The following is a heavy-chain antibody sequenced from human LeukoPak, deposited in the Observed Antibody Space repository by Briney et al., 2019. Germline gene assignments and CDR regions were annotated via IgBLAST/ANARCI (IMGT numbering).Heavy chain of an antibody. CDR3: ARTDGMGDNDAFDS. V-gene: IGHV1-69*05. CDR2: IIPIFGTA. J-gene: IGHJ3*02. D-gene: IGHD1-26*01. CDR1: GGTFSSYA. Sequence: ASVKVSCKASGGTFSSYAISWVRKAPGQGLEWMGGIIPIFGTANYAQKFQGRVTITTDESTSTAYMELSSLRSEDTAVYYCARTDGMGDNDAFDSWGQGTMVTVSS.